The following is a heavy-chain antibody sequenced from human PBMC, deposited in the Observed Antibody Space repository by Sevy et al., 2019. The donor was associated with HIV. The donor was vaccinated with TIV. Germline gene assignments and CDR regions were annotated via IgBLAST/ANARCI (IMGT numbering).Heavy chain of an antibody. CDR3: ARDLEDGYNSQGTGAY. Sequence: GGSLRLSCAASGFTFSSYAMHWVRQAPGKGLEWVAVISYDGSNKYYADSVKGRFTISRDNSKNTLYLQMNSLRAEDTAVYYCARDLEDGYNSQGTGAYWGQGTLVTVSS. D-gene: IGHD5-12*01. J-gene: IGHJ4*02. V-gene: IGHV3-30-3*01. CDR2: ISYDGSNK. CDR1: GFTFSSYA.